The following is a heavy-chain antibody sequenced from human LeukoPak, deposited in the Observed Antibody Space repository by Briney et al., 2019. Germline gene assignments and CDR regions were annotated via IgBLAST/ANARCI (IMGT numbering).Heavy chain of an antibody. J-gene: IGHJ3*02. CDR1: GFTFSSYA. V-gene: IGHV3-23*01. D-gene: IGHD5-24*01. CDR3: AKVATRWLQFAVDAFDI. CDR2: ISGSGGST. Sequence: PGGSLRLSCAVSGFTFSSYAMSWVRQAPGKGLEWVSAISGSGGSTYYADSVKGRFTISRDNSKNTLYLQTNSLRAEDTAVYYCAKVATRWLQFAVDAFDIWGQGTMVTVSS.